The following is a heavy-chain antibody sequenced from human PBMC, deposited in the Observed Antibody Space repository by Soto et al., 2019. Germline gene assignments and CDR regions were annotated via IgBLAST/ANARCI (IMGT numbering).Heavy chain of an antibody. V-gene: IGHV1-69*13. Sequence: ASVKVSCKASGGTFSNYAISWVRQAPGQGLEWMGGIIPIFGTADYAQKFQGRVTITADESTSTAYMELSSLRSEDTAVYYCARDGGVYDYSPFDYWGQGTLVTVSS. CDR2: IIPIFGTA. CDR1: GGTFSNYA. D-gene: IGHD4-4*01. CDR3: ARDGGVYDYSPFDY. J-gene: IGHJ4*02.